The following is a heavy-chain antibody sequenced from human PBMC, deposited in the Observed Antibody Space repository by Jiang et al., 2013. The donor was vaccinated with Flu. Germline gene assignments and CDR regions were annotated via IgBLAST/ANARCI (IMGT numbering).Heavy chain of an antibody. J-gene: IGHJ4*02. V-gene: IGHV1-18*04. D-gene: IGHD5-18*01. CDR2: ISAYNGNT. CDR3: ALTWGGIQLWPGDYYFDY. CDR1: GYTFTSYG. Sequence: GAEVKKPGASLKVSCKASGYTFTSYGISWVRQAPGQGLEWMGWISAYNGNTYYAQNLQGRVTMTTDTSTSTAYMELRSLRSDDTAVYYCALTWGGIQLWPGDYYFDYWGQGTLVTVSS.